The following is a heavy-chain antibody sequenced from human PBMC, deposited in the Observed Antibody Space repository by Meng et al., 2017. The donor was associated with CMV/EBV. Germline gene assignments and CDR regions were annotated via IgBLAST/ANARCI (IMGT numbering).Heavy chain of an antibody. CDR1: GGSISSSSYY. J-gene: IGHJ1*01. CDR2: IYYSGST. CDR3: ATEPYYYDSSGYYSGYFQH. D-gene: IGHD3-22*01. Sequence: LQTQGSGPGLVRPSETLSLTCTVSGGSISSSSYYWGWIRQPPGKGLEWIGSIYYSGSTYYNPSLKSRVTISVDTSKNQFSLKLISVTAADTAVYYCATEPYYYDSSGYYSGYFQHWGQGTLVTVSS. V-gene: IGHV4-39*07.